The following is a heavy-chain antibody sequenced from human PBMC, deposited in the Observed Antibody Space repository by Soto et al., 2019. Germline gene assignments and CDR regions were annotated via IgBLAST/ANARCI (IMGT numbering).Heavy chain of an antibody. D-gene: IGHD4-4*01. CDR1: GFTFSSYA. V-gene: IGHV3-30-3*01. J-gene: IGHJ2*01. CDR2: ISYDGSNK. CDR3: ASPLWRDDYNWGYFDL. Sequence: QGQLVESGGGVVQPGRSLRLYCAASGFTFSSYAMHWVRQAPGKGLEWVAVISYDGSNKYYADSVKGRFTISRDNSKNTLYLQMNSLRAEDTAVYYCASPLWRDDYNWGYFDLWGRGTLVTVSS.